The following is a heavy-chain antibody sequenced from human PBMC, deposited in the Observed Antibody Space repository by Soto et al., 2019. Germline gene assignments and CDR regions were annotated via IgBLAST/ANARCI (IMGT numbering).Heavy chain of an antibody. CDR3: AREFSERFLEWLTYNWFDP. J-gene: IGHJ5*02. V-gene: IGHV4-39*02. CDR1: GGSISSSSYY. Sequence: PSETLSLTCTVSGGSISSSSYYWGWIRQPPGKGLEWIGSIYYSGSTYYNPSLKSRVTISVDTSKNQFSLKLSSVTAADTAVYYCAREFSERFLEWLTYNWFDPWGQGTLVTVSS. CDR2: IYYSGST. D-gene: IGHD3-3*01.